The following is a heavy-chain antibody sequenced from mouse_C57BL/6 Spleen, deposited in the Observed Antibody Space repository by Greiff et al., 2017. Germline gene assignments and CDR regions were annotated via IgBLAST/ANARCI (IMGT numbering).Heavy chain of an antibody. Sequence: QVTLKESGAELVRPGASVKLSCKASGYTFTDYYINWVKQRPGQGLEWIARIYPGSGNTYYNEKFKGKATLTAEKSSSTAYMQLSSLTSEDSAVYFCARYCYSNYLDYWGQGTTLTVSS. CDR1: GYTFTDYY. J-gene: IGHJ2*01. CDR2: IYPGSGNT. V-gene: IGHV1-76*01. D-gene: IGHD2-5*01. CDR3: ARYCYSNYLDY.